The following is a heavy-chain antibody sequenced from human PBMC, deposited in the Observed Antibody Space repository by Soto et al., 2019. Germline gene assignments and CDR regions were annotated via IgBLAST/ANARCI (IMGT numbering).Heavy chain of an antibody. D-gene: IGHD1-1*01. J-gene: IGHJ4*02. CDR1: GFMFSSAW. CDR2: IKSKRDGGTT. CDR3: VEGWNDF. Sequence: HLVESGGDLVKPGGSLRLSCAASGFMFSSAWMSWVRQAPGKGLEWVGRIKSKRDGGTTDYAPPVKGRFVISRDDSINTLYLQMNSLKADDTAVYYCVEGWNDFWGQGTLVAVSS. V-gene: IGHV3-15*01.